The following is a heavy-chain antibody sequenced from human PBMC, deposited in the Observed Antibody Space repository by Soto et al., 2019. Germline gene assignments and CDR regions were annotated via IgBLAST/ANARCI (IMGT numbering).Heavy chain of an antibody. Sequence: PGESLQICCRGSGYSFTSYWISWVRQMPGKGLEWMGRIDPSDSYTNYSPSFQGRVTISADKSISTAYLQWSSPKASDTAMYYCASYYDSSGYYSRNAFDIWGQGTMVTVSS. V-gene: IGHV5-10-1*01. CDR3: ASYYDSSGYYSRNAFDI. D-gene: IGHD3-22*01. CDR2: IDPSDSYT. J-gene: IGHJ3*02. CDR1: GYSFTSYW.